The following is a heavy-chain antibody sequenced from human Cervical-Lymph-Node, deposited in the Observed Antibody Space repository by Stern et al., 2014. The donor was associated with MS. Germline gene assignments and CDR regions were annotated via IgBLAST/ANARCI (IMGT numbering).Heavy chain of an antibody. V-gene: IGHV1-18*01. CDR3: ARGWELTP. D-gene: IGHD1-26*01. CDR1: GYSFTTFG. Sequence: QVQLVQSGVEVKKPGASVKVSCKASGYSFTTFGISLVRQAPGQGLEWMGWINTISGDTHYAQSFQGRVTMTPDTSTGTAYMELSSLRSDDTAVYYCARGWELTPWGQGTLVTVSS. J-gene: IGHJ4*02. CDR2: INTISGDT.